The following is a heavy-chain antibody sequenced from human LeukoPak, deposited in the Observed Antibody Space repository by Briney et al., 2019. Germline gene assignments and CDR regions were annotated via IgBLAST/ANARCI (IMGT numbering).Heavy chain of an antibody. CDR3: ARELVSLGTGYFDL. CDR1: GFTFGTYG. CDR2: VTGSSTWT. J-gene: IGHJ2*01. Sequence: GGSLRLSCEASGFTFGTYGMTWVRQSPGKGLEWVSGVTGSSTWTYYADSVRGRFTISRDNARNTLHLQMNNLTADDTAIYYCARELVSLGTGYFDLWGRGTLVTVSS. V-gene: IGHV3-23*01. D-gene: IGHD7-27*01.